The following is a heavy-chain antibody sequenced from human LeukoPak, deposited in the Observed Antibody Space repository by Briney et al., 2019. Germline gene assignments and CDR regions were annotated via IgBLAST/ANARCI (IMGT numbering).Heavy chain of an antibody. Sequence: SETLSLTRTVSGGSISSYYWSWIRQPAGKGLEWIGRIYTRGTTNYNPSLKSRVTMSVDTSKNQFSLKLSSVTAADTAVYYCARETAMVNRFDYWGQGTLVTVSS. J-gene: IGHJ4*02. D-gene: IGHD5-18*01. CDR1: GGSISSYY. CDR2: IYTRGTT. CDR3: ARETAMVNRFDY. V-gene: IGHV4-4*07.